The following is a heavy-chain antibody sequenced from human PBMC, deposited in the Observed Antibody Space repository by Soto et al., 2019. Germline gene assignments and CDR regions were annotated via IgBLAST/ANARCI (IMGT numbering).Heavy chain of an antibody. CDR1: GGSISTGGPIRGGGYS. V-gene: IGHV4-30-2*01. Sequence: SETLSLTCTVSGGSISTGGPIRGGGYSWSWIRQPPGKGLEWIGYIYHSGSTYYNPSLKSRVTMSVDTSKNQFSLKVTSVTAADTAIYFCARGFLARYYYDYSGSFPPDWFDPWGQGTLVTVSS. D-gene: IGHD3-22*01. CDR3: ARGFLARYYYDYSGSFPPDWFDP. CDR2: IYHSGST. J-gene: IGHJ5*02.